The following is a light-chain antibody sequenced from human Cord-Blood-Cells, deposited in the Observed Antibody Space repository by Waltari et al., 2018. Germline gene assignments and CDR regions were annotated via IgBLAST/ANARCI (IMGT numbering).Light chain of an antibody. V-gene: IGLV2-23*03. CDR1: SSDVGSYNL. CDR3: CSYAGSSTFDVV. Sequence: QSALTQPASVSGSPGQPITISCTGTSSDVGSYNLVSWYQQHPGKAPKLMIYAGSKRPSGVSNRFSGSKSGNTASLTISGLQAEYEADYYCCSYAGSSTFDVVFGGGTKLTVL. J-gene: IGLJ2*01. CDR2: AGS.